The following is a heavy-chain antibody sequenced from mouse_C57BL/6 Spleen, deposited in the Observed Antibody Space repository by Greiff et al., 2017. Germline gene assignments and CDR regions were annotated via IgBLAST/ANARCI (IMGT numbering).Heavy chain of an antibody. Sequence: VQLQQSGPELVQPGASVKISCKASGYAFSSSWMNWVKQRPGKGLEWIGRIYPGDGDTNYNGKFKGKATPTADKSSSTAYMQLSSLTSEDSAVYFCAREEYGSSDGYFCGWGTGATVTAS. CDR1: GYAFSSSW. CDR2: IYPGDGDT. D-gene: IGHD1-1*01. V-gene: IGHV1-82*01. J-gene: IGHJ1*03. CDR3: AREEYGSSDGYFCG.